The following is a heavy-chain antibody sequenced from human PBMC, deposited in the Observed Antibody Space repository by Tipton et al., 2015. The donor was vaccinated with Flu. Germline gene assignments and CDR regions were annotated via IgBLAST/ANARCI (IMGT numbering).Heavy chain of an antibody. CDR3: ARDRGSYNIHLEYHYYYGMDV. J-gene: IGHJ6*02. V-gene: IGHV1-18*01. D-gene: IGHD1-26*01. CDR2: ISGYDGDT. Sequence: QLVQSGVEVKKPGASVKVSCKASGYTFSNYGITWVRQAPGQGLEWMGWISGYDGDTNYAEKLQGRVTMTTDTSTNTAYMEVRSLKSDDTAMYYCARDRGSYNIHLEYHYYYGMDVWGQGP. CDR1: GYTFSNYG.